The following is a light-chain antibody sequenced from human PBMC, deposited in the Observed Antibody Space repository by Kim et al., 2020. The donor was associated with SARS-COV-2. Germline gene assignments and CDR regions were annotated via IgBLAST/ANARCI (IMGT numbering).Light chain of an antibody. CDR2: AKH. V-gene: IGLV3-19*01. CDR1: SLRTYF. Sequence: SSELTQDPAVSVALGQTVRMTCQGDSLRTYFASWYQQKPGQAPVLVIYAKHNRPSGIPDRFSASSSGNTATLTITGAQAEDEADYYCNFRDISDHHVIFG. CDR3: NFRDISDHHVI. J-gene: IGLJ1*01.